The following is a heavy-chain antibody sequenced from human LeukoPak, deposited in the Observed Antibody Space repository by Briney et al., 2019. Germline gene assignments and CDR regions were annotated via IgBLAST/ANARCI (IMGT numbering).Heavy chain of an antibody. CDR3: ARVGRSGVDC. Sequence: PSETLSLTCTVSGGSISSSSYYWGWIRQPPGKGLEWIGSIYYSGSTYYNPSLKSRVTISVDTSKNQFSLKLSSVTAADTAVYYCARVGRSGVDCWGQGTLVTVSS. CDR2: IYYSGST. D-gene: IGHD5-12*01. CDR1: GGSISSSSYY. J-gene: IGHJ4*02. V-gene: IGHV4-39*07.